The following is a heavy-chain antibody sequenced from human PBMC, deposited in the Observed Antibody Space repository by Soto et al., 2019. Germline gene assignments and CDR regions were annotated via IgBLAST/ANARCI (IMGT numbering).Heavy chain of an antibody. J-gene: IGHJ3*02. CDR1: GGSFSGYY. D-gene: IGHD4-17*01. Sequence: PSETLSLTCAVYGGSFSGYYWSWIRQPPGKGLEWIGEINHSGSTNYNPSLKSRVTISVDTSKNQFSLKLSSVTAADTAVYYCARRTTVTTDGVNSVVAYALDIWGQGTMVTVSS. CDR2: INHSGST. CDR3: ARRTTVTTDGVNSVVAYALDI. V-gene: IGHV4-34*01.